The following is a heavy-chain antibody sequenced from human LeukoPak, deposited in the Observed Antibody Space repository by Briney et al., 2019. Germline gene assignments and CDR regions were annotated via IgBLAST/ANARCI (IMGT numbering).Heavy chain of an antibody. CDR1: GLAFNNAW. CDR2: IKSKTDGGTT. V-gene: IGHV3-15*05. J-gene: IGHJ1*01. CDR3: TPLTYHYDSSGHYYVGYFQH. D-gene: IGHD3-22*01. Sequence: GGSLRLSCAASGLAFNNAWMTWVRQAPGKGLEWVGRIKSKTDGGTTDYAAPVQGRFTISRDDSKNTLYLQMNSVKTEDTAVYYCTPLTYHYDSSGHYYVGYFQHWGQGTLVTVSS.